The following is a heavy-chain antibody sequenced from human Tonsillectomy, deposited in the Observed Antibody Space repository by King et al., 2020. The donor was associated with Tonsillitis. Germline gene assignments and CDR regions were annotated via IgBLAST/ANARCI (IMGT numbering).Heavy chain of an antibody. V-gene: IGHV1-69*01. J-gene: IGHJ6*02. Sequence: QLVQSGAEVKKPGSSVKVSCKASGGTFSSYAINWVRQAPGQGLEWMGGIIPIFGTANYAQKFQGRVTITADESTSTVYMELRSLRSEDTAVYYCARIPFVSSGPERYYYYYGMDVWGQGTTVTVSS. CDR3: ARIPFVSSGPERYYYYYGMDV. CDR1: GGTFSSYA. D-gene: IGHD6-25*01. CDR2: IIPIFGTA.